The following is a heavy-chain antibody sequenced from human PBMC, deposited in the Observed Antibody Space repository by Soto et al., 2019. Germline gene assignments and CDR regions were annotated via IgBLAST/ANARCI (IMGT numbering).Heavy chain of an antibody. CDR3: ASVVAVPADFDY. CDR2: INAGNGNT. V-gene: IGHV1-3*05. CDR1: GYTFTGYA. J-gene: IGHJ4*02. Sequence: QVQLVQSGAEEKKPGASVKVSCKASGYTFTGYAMHWVRQAPGQRLEWMGWINAGNGNTKYSQKCQGVVTITRDTSASTAYMELSSLRSEDTAVYYGASVVAVPADFDYWGQGTLVSVAS. D-gene: IGHD6-19*01.